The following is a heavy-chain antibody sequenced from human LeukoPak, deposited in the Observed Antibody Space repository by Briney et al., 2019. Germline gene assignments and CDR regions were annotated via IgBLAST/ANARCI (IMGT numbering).Heavy chain of an antibody. Sequence: PSQTLSLTCIVSVASISSGGYYWSWIRQHPGKGLEWFGYIYYSGSTYYNPSLKSRVTISVDTSKNQFSLKLSSVTAADTAVYYCARRIVGATTNWFYPWGQGTLVTVSS. D-gene: IGHD1-26*01. J-gene: IGHJ5*02. CDR3: ARRIVGATTNWFYP. CDR2: IYYSGST. CDR1: VASISSGGYY. V-gene: IGHV4-31*03.